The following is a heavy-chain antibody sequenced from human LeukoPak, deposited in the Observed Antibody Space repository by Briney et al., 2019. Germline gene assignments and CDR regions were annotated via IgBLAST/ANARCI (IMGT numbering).Heavy chain of an antibody. V-gene: IGHV3-11*01. J-gene: IGHJ4*02. D-gene: IGHD1-1*01. CDR2: ISSSGSII. CDR1: GFTFSDYY. CDR3: AKKGQADDNGKPD. Sequence: GSLRLSCAASGFTFSDYYMSWIRQAPGKGLEWVSYISSSGSIIYYADSVKGRFTISRDNAKNSLYLQMNSLRADDTAVYYCAKKGQADDNGKPDWGQGTLVTVSS.